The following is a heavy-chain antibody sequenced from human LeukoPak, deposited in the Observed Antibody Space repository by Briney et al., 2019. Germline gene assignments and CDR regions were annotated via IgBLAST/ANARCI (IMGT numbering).Heavy chain of an antibody. J-gene: IGHJ6*03. CDR3: ARPAYSSSWHDYYYYMDV. D-gene: IGHD6-13*01. Sequence: PGGSLRLSCAASGFTFSSYSMNWVRQAPGKGLEWVSSISSSSSYIYYADSVKGRFTISRDNAKNSLYLQMNSLRAEDTAVYYCARPAYSSSWHDYYYYMDVWGKGTTVTVSS. V-gene: IGHV3-21*01. CDR1: GFTFSSYS. CDR2: ISSSSSYI.